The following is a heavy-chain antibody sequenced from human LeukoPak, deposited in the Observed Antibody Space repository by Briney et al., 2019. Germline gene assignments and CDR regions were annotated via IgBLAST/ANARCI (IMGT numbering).Heavy chain of an antibody. CDR2: ISSSSSYI. V-gene: IGHV3-21*01. D-gene: IGHD2-2*01. J-gene: IGHJ6*04. CDR3: ARLPPERCYYYYGMDV. CDR1: GFTFSSYS. Sequence: GVSLRLSCAASGFTFSSYSMNWVRQAPGKGLEWVSSISSSSSYIYYADSVKGRFTISRDIAKNSLYLQMNSLRAEDTAVYYCARLPPERCYYYYGMDVWGKGTTVTVSS.